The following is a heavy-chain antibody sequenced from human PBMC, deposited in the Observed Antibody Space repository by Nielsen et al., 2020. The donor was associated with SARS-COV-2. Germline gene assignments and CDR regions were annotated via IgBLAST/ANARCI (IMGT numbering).Heavy chain of an antibody. J-gene: IGHJ4*02. CDR3: AKGWGRPQLVDYFDY. D-gene: IGHD6-13*01. Sequence: GESLKISCAASGFTFSSYAMHWVRQAPGKGLEWVAVISYDGSNKYYADSVKGRFTISRDNSKNTLYLQMNSLRAEDTAVYYCAKGWGRPQLVDYFDYWGQGTLVTVSS. V-gene: IGHV3-30-3*01. CDR2: ISYDGSNK. CDR1: GFTFSSYA.